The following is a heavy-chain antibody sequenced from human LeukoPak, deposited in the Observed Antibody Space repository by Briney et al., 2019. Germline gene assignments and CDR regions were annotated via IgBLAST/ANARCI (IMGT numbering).Heavy chain of an antibody. CDR2: ISGSSPTI. J-gene: IGHJ4*02. D-gene: IGHD5-24*01. CDR3: AREGGYNDFDF. CDR1: GFTFSNST. V-gene: IGHV3-48*01. Sequence: GGSLRLSCAASGFTFSNSTLNWVRKAPGKGLEWVSYISGSSPTIYYADSVKGRFTISRDNAKNSLFLQMDSLRPEDTAVYYCAREGGYNDFDFWGQGTLVTVSS.